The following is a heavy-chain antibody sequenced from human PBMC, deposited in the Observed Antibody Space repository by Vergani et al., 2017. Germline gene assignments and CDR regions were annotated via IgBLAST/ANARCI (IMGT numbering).Heavy chain of an antibody. D-gene: IGHD5-12*01. V-gene: IGHV3-7*03. Sequence: EVQVVESGGGLVQPGGSLRLSCAASGFTFTNYWLSWVRQAPGKGLEWVANINEDENKKFYVDSVEGRFTISRDNAKNSLFLEMNSLRFEDTAVYFCTKGSVYYHDSAGHGYDPYTGFDLWGQGTLVTVSS. J-gene: IGHJ3*01. CDR2: INEDENKK. CDR3: TKGSVYYHDSAGHGYDPYTGFDL. CDR1: GFTFTNYW.